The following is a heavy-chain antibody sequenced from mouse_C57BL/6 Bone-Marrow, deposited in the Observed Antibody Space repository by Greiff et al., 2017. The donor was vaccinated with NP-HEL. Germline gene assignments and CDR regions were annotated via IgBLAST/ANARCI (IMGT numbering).Heavy chain of an antibody. CDR1: GYTFTDYN. J-gene: IGHJ2*01. Sequence: VQLQQSGPELVKPGASVKLSCKASGYTFTDYNMHWVKQSHGKSLEWIGYINPNNGGTSYNQKFKGKATLTVNKSSSTAYMELRSLTSEDSAVYYSARRNGGYGSSTTSLFDYWGQGTTLTVSS. CDR3: ARRNGGYGSSTTSLFDY. V-gene: IGHV1-22*01. CDR2: INPNNGGT. D-gene: IGHD1-1*01.